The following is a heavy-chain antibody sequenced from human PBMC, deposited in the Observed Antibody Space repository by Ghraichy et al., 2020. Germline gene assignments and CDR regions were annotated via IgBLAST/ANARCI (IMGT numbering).Heavy chain of an antibody. J-gene: IGHJ4*02. CDR3: ARDRVAIFGVVTQPL. D-gene: IGHD3-3*01. CDR2: ISSSGSTI. CDR1: GFTFSDYY. Sequence: GESLNISCAASGFTFSDYYMSWIRQAPGKGLEWVSYISSSGSTIYYADSVKGRFTISRDNAKNSLYLQMNSLRAEDTAVYYCARDRVAIFGVVTQPLWGQGTLVTVSS. V-gene: IGHV3-11*01.